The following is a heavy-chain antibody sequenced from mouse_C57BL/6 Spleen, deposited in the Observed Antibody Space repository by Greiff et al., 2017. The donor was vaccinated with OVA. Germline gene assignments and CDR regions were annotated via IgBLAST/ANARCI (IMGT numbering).Heavy chain of an antibody. Sequence: VQLQQSGAELMKPGASVKLSCKATGYTFTGYWIEWVKQRPGHGLEWIGEILPGRGSTNYNEKFKGKATFTADTSSNTAYMQLSSLTTEDSAIYYCARGLRQRYFEVWGTGTTVTVSS. CDR2: ILPGRGST. V-gene: IGHV1-9*01. D-gene: IGHD2-12*01. J-gene: IGHJ1*03. CDR1: GYTFTGYW. CDR3: ARGLRQRYFEV.